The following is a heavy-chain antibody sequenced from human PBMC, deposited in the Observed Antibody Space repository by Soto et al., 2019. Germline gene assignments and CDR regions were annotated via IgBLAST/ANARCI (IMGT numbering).Heavy chain of an antibody. Sequence: PGGSLRLSCAASGFTFNNYGMHWVRQAPGKGLEWVVVISFDGRNTDYADSVKGRFTISRDNSKNTLYLQMTSLRVEDTAVYYCAKQTGSVSYYNISSGGHFDYWGQGTLVTVSS. V-gene: IGHV3-30*18. CDR1: GFTFNNYG. CDR2: ISFDGRNT. J-gene: IGHJ4*02. D-gene: IGHD3-10*01. CDR3: AKQTGSVSYYNISSGGHFDY.